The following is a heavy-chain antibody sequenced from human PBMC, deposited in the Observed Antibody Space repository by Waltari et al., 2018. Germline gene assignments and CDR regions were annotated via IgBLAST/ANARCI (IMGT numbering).Heavy chain of an antibody. D-gene: IGHD3-10*01. V-gene: IGHV4-39*07. CDR3: AFASGSYYYYYGMDV. J-gene: IGHJ6*02. CDR1: GGSISSSSYY. Sequence: QLQLQESGPGLVKPSETLSLTCTVSGGSISSSSYYWGWIRQPPGKGLEWIGSIYYSGSTYYNPSLKSRVTISVDTSKNQFSLKLSSVTAADTAVYYCAFASGSYYYYYGMDVWGQGTTVTVSS. CDR2: IYYSGST.